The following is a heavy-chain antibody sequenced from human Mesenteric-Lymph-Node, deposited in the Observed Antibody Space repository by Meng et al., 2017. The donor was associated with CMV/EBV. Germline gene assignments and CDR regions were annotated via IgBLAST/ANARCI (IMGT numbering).Heavy chain of an antibody. CDR2: IDPNSGGT. CDR3: ATIASDRYY. CDR1: GYTFTGYY. Sequence: VSCNASGYTFTGYYMHWVRQAPGQGLEWMGRIDPNSGGTHYAQDFQGRVTMTRDTSISTAYMELSRLGSDDTAIYYCATIASDRYYWGQGTLVTVSS. V-gene: IGHV1-2*06. J-gene: IGHJ4*02. D-gene: IGHD6-13*01.